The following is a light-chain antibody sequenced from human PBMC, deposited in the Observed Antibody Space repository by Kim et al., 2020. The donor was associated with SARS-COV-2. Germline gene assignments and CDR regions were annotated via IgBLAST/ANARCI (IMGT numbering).Light chain of an antibody. CDR2: GNS. CDR1: SSNIGAGYD. CDR3: QSYDSSLSGHWV. V-gene: IGLV1-40*01. Sequence: QSVLTQPPSVSGAPGQRVTISCTGSSSNIGAGYDVHWYQQLPGTAPKLLIYGNSNRPSGVPDRFSGSKSGTSASLAITGLQAEDEADYYCQSYDSSLSGHWVFGGGTKLAAL. J-gene: IGLJ3*02.